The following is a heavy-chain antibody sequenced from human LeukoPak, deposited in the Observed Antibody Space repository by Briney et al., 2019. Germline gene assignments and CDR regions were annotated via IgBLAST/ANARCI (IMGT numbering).Heavy chain of an antibody. D-gene: IGHD2-15*01. CDR1: GGTITRSA. CDR2: IIPIFGTA. Sequence: SGHVSCKASGGTITRSAISWARQAPGQGLEWMGGIIPIFGTAKYAQKFQGRVTITTDASTRTAYMERSSRRSEATAVSYCAKDRDSHFYMDVWGKGTTVTV. V-gene: IGHV1-69*05. CDR3: AKDRDSHFYMDV. J-gene: IGHJ6*03.